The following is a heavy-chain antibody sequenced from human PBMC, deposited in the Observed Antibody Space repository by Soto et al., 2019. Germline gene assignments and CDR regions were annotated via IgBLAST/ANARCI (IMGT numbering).Heavy chain of an antibody. V-gene: IGHV3-30-3*01. D-gene: IGHD5-18*01. CDR1: GFTFSSYA. J-gene: IGHJ4*02. CDR3: ARDDTAMVKFGFDY. Sequence: GGSLRLSCAASGFTFSSYAMHWVRQAPGKGLEWVAVISYDGSNKYYADSVKGRFTISRENSKNTLYLQMNSLRAEDTAVYYCARDDTAMVKFGFDYWGQGTLVTVSS. CDR2: ISYDGSNK.